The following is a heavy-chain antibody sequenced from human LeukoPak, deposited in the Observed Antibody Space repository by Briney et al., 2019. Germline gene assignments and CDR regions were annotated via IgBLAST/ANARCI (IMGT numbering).Heavy chain of an antibody. V-gene: IGHV1-46*01. CDR2: FNPSVGST. D-gene: IGHD4-23*01. J-gene: IGHJ4*02. CDR3: ARDLQSGGNSGAAY. CDR1: GYTFTSYY. Sequence: ASVKVSCKASGYTFTSYYMHWVGQAPGQGLEWMGIFNPSVGSTSYAQKFQGRVTVTIDTSTSSVYMELSSLTSEDTAVYYCARDLQSGGNSGAAYWGQGTLVTVSS.